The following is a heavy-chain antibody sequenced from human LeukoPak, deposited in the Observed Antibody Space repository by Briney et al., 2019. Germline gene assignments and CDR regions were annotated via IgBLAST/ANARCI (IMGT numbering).Heavy chain of an antibody. CDR1: GFTFNSYW. CDR3: ARAGSGLGAFDI. Sequence: SGGSLRLSCAASGFTFNSYWMSWVRQAPGMGLEWVANIKQDGREKYYVDSVKGRFTISRDNAKNSLYLQMDSLRAEDTAVYYCARAGSGLGAFDIWGQGTMVTVSS. V-gene: IGHV3-7*01. J-gene: IGHJ3*02. CDR2: IKQDGREK. D-gene: IGHD1-26*01.